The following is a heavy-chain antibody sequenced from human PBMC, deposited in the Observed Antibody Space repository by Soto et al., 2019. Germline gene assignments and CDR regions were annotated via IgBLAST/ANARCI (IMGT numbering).Heavy chain of an antibody. V-gene: IGHV3-66*01. CDR1: GFIVSRNY. D-gene: IGHD3-16*02. J-gene: IGHJ4*02. CDR2: IYAGGST. Sequence: EVQLLESGGGLVQPGGSLRLSCTGSGFIVSRNYMTWFRQAPGKGLEWVSVIYAGGSTYYADSVKRRFMVSRDISTNTLFLHMDNLRAEDTAVYYCAIGLHSESLYLSLAAYWGQGILVTVSS. CDR3: AIGLHSESLYLSLAAY.